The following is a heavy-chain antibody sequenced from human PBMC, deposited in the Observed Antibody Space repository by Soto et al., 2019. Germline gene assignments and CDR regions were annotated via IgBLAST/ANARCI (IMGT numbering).Heavy chain of an antibody. D-gene: IGHD6-19*01. Sequence: GGSLRLSCVASGFTFSTDSMNWVRQAPGKGLEWVEHISTSEATRNNADSVKGRFTISRDNAKSSLYLQMDSLRNEDTAVYYCARFFGSGFDYWGRGP. CDR1: GFTFSTDS. CDR3: ARFFGSGFDY. J-gene: IGHJ4*02. CDR2: ISTSEATR. V-gene: IGHV3-48*02.